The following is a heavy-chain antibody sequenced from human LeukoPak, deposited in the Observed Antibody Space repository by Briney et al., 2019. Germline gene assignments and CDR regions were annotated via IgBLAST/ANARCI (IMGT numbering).Heavy chain of an antibody. CDR3: AIHIVVVPAAKKKNWFDP. D-gene: IGHD2-2*01. Sequence: PGGSLRLSCAASGFTFSSYAMSWIRQPPGKGLEWIGEINHSGSTNYNPSLKSRVTISVDTSKNQFSLKLSSVTAADTAVYFCAIHIVVVPAAKKKNWFDPWGQGTLVTVSS. CDR1: GFTFSSYA. J-gene: IGHJ5*02. CDR2: INHSGST. V-gene: IGHV4-34*08.